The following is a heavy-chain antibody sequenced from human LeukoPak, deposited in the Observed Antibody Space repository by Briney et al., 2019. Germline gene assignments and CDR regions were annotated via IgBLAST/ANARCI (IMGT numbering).Heavy chain of an antibody. D-gene: IGHD3-22*01. J-gene: IGHJ4*02. V-gene: IGHV3-30*02. CDR2: IRYDGSNK. CDR1: GFTFSSYG. CDR3: AKGPSYYDSSGYYYGPLYYFDY. Sequence: GGSLRLSCAASGFTFSSYGMHWVRQAPGKGLEWVAFIRYDGSNKYYADSVKGRFTISRDNSKNTLYLQMNSLRAEDTAVYYCAKGPSYYDSSGYYYGPLYYFDYWGQGTLVTVSS.